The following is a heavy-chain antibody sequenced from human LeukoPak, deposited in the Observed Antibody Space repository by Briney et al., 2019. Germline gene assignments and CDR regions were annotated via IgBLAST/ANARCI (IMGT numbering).Heavy chain of an antibody. CDR3: ARERACSSVGCQIGYNWFDP. Sequence: SETLSLTCTVSGGSISSYYWSWIRQPAGKGLEWSGRIYTNGSTNYNPSLKSRVTISIDTSKNQFSLKLSSVTAADTAVYYCARERACSSVGCQIGYNWFDPWGQGTLVTVSS. CDR1: GGSISSYY. J-gene: IGHJ5*02. CDR2: IYTNGST. D-gene: IGHD2-2*01. V-gene: IGHV4-4*07.